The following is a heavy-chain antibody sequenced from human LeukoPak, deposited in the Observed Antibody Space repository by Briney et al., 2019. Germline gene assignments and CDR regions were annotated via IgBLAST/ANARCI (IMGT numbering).Heavy chain of an antibody. J-gene: IGHJ4*02. V-gene: IGHV3-74*01. D-gene: IGHD2-21*02. CDR1: GLTFTRYW. CDR2: ITIDGSTT. CDR3: VTGGDSQSLGY. Sequence: GGPLRLSCAVSGLTFTRYWMHWVCQAPGKGLVWVSRITIDGSTTSYADSVKGRFTLSRDNAKNTVYFQINSLRAEDTAVYYCVTGGDSQSLGYWGQGTLVTVSS.